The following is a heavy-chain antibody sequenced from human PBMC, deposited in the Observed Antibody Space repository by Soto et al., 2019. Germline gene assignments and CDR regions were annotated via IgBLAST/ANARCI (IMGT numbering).Heavy chain of an antibody. CDR2: ITATGDRT. CDR3: ATMNGFFEY. CDR1: GFRFSSYS. J-gene: IGHJ4*02. Sequence: GGSLRLSCTDSGFRFSSYSMSWVRQTPGKGLEWVAAITATGDRTYYADPVTGRFTISRDNFKKTHYLQMTSLRAEDTAMYYCATMNGFFEYWGQGTPVTV. D-gene: IGHD3-22*01. V-gene: IGHV3-23*01.